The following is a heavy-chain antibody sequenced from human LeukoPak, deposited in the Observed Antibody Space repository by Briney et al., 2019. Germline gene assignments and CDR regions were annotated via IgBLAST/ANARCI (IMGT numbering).Heavy chain of an antibody. V-gene: IGHV3-13*01. CDR2: IGIRGDT. J-gene: IGHJ4*02. CDR1: GFTFIDYD. D-gene: IGHD6-19*01. CDR3: ARGGIQVSGIDEFDY. Sequence: GGSLRLSCAASGFTFIDYDMHWVRQVLGKGLEWVSAIGIRGDTHYSGSVKGRFTISRENAESSLYLQMNSLRAEDTAVYYCARGGIQVSGIDEFDYWGQGTLDTVSS.